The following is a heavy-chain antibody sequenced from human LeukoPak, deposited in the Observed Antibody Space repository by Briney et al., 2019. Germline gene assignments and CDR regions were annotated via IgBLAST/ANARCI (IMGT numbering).Heavy chain of an antibody. CDR1: GFPFTIYA. V-gene: IGHV3-23*01. J-gene: IGHJ4*02. Sequence: GGSLRLSCAASGFPFTIYAMIWVRQAPGKGLEWVSTIDSSGSATFYAGSVKGHFTISRDNSKNTLYLQMNSIRVEDTAIYYCARRVDDWGRYYIDQWGQGTLVTVSS. CDR2: IDSSGSAT. D-gene: IGHD3-10*01. CDR3: ARRVDDWGRYYIDQ.